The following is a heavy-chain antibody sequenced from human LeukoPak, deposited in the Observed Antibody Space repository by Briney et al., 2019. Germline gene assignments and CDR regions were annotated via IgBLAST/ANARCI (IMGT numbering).Heavy chain of an antibody. J-gene: IGHJ4*02. Sequence: PAETLSLTCAVYGGSFSGYYWSWIRQPPGKGLEWIGEINHSGSTEYNPSLKTRVTMSVDTAKNQFSLKMSSLTAADTAVYYCARDGGYCSGGSCYSDNWGQGTLVTVSS. CDR2: INHSGST. CDR3: ARDGGYCSGGSCYSDN. V-gene: IGHV4-34*01. CDR1: GGSFSGYY. D-gene: IGHD2-15*01.